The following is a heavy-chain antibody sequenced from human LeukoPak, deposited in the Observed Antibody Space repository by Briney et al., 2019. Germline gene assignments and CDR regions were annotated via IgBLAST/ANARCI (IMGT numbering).Heavy chain of an antibody. CDR1: GFTFNTYA. J-gene: IGHJ4*02. Sequence: PGGSLRLSCVASGFTFNTYAIHWVRQAPGKGLEWVAVISYDGSNKYYEDSVKGRFTISRDNSKSTLFLQMNSLRAEDTAVYYCVKDRSVTVAGMGRYWGQGTLVTVSS. V-gene: IGHV3-30*14. CDR3: VKDRSVTVAGMGRY. D-gene: IGHD6-19*01. CDR2: ISYDGSNK.